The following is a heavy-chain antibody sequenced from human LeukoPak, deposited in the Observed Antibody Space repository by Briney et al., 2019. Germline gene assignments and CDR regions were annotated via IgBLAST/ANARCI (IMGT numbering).Heavy chain of an antibody. D-gene: IGHD5-12*01. V-gene: IGHV1-46*01. Sequence: ASVKVSCKASGGTFSSDAISWVRQAPGQGLEWMGIINPSGDNTWYAQKFQGRVTMTRDMATSTDYMEVSSLRSEDTAVYYCARDNSVGDSAWWFDPWGQGTLVTVSS. J-gene: IGHJ5*02. CDR2: INPSGDNT. CDR3: ARDNSVGDSAWWFDP. CDR1: GGTFSSDA.